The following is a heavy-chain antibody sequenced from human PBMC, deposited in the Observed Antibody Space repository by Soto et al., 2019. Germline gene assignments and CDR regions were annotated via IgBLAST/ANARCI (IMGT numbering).Heavy chain of an antibody. Sequence: LTCTVSGDSISSGNKYWSWIRQAPGKGLEWIGYIFSSGTTYYNPSLKSRLTMSLDTSQNQFSLRLASVTDADSAVYYCARVPSPFDYYYAMDVWGQGTTVTVSS. V-gene: IGHV4-30-4*01. J-gene: IGHJ6*02. CDR1: GDSISSGNKY. D-gene: IGHD3-16*01. CDR3: ARVPSPFDYYYAMDV. CDR2: IFSSGTT.